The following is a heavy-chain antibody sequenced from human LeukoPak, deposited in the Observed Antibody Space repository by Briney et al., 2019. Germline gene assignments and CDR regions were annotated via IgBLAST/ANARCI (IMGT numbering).Heavy chain of an antibody. CDR3: AKVTGVMIQLPVRGYFDY. CDR1: GFTFSSYG. J-gene: IGHJ4*02. D-gene: IGHD5-18*01. CDR2: ISYDGSNK. V-gene: IGHV3-30*18. Sequence: GGSLRLSCAASGFTFSSYGMHWVRQAPGKRLEWVAVISYDGSNKYYADSVKGRFTISRDNSKNTLYLQMNSLRAEDTAVYYCAKVTGVMIQLPVRGYFDYWGQGTLVTVSS.